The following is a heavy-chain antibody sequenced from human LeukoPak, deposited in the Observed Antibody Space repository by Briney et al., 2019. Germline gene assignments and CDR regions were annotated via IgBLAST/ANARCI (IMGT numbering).Heavy chain of an antibody. Sequence: PSETLSLTCAVYGGSFSGYYWSWIRQPPGKGLEWIGEINHRGSTNYNPSLKSRVTISVDTSKNQFTLKLSSVTAADTAVYYCARGNHDYAFDYWGQGTLVTVSS. CDR3: ARGNHDYAFDY. V-gene: IGHV4-34*01. CDR1: GGSFSGYY. J-gene: IGHJ4*02. D-gene: IGHD4-17*01. CDR2: INHRGST.